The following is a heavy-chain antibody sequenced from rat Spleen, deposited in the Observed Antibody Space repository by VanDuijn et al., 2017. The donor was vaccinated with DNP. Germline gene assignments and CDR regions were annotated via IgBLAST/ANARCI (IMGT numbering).Heavy chain of an antibody. D-gene: IGHD1-11*01. J-gene: IGHJ2*01. CDR2: ISTSGGST. CDR1: GFTFSNYD. V-gene: IGHV5-25*01. Sequence: EVQLVESGGGLVQPGRSLKLSCAASGFTFSNYDMAWVRQAPTKGLEWVASISTSGGSTYYRDSVKGRFTVSRDNAKSTLYLQMDSLRSEDTATYYCARRRLRDWGQGVMVTVSS. CDR3: ARRRLRD.